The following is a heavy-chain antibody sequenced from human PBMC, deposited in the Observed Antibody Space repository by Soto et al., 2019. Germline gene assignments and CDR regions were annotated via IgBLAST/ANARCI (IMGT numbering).Heavy chain of an antibody. J-gene: IGHJ3*02. Sequence: GGSLRLSCAASGFTVSSNYMSWVRQAPGKRLEWVSVIYSGGSTYYADSVKVRFTISRDNSKNTLYLQMNSLRAEDTAGYYCASPVTTVTAFDIWGQGTMVTVSS. CDR2: IYSGGST. CDR3: ASPVTTVTAFDI. CDR1: GFTVSSNY. V-gene: IGHV3-66*01. D-gene: IGHD4-17*01.